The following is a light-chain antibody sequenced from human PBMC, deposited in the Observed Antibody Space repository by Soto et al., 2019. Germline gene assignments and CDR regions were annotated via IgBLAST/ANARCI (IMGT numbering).Light chain of an antibody. J-gene: IGKJ1*01. CDR1: QSLVHSDGNTY. CDR3: MQATQFPWT. CDR2: KIS. V-gene: IGKV2-24*01. Sequence: IVMTQTPLSSPVTLGQPASISCRSSQSLVHSDGNTYLSWLQQRPGQPPRLLIYKISNRLSGVPDRVSGSGAGTDFTRKIRRVEAEDVGLYYCMQATQFPWTFGQGTRVEIK.